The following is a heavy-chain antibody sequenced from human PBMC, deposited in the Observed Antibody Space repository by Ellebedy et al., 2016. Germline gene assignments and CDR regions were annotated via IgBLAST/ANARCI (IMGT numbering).Heavy chain of an antibody. CDR2: IWNDGSNK. D-gene: IGHD3-3*01. Sequence: GGSLRLSCAASGFTFSNFGMHWVRQAPGKGLEWVAVIWNDGSNKNYLDSVRGRFTVTRDNYKNTLYLQMRSLRVEDTAVYYCARDPGAWSGFTMDYWGQGTLLIVSS. J-gene: IGHJ4*02. CDR1: GFTFSNFG. V-gene: IGHV3-33*01. CDR3: ARDPGAWSGFTMDY.